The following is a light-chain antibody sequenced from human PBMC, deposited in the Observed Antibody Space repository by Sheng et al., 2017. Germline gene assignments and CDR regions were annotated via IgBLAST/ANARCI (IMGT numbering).Light chain of an antibody. CDR1: QSISDY. J-gene: IGKJ2*01. CDR3: QQSYSSPHT. CDR2: TAS. Sequence: DIQMTQSPSSLSASVGDRVTITCRASQSISDYLNWYQQKPGKAPKLLIYTASSLQSGVPSRFSGSGSGTDFILTISSLQPEDFATYYCQQSYSSPHTFGQGTTLEIK. V-gene: IGKV1-39*01.